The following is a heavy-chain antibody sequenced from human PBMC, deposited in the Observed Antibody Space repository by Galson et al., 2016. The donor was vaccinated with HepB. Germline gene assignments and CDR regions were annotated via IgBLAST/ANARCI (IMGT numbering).Heavy chain of an antibody. V-gene: IGHV4-59*01. CDR3: AGSGWSVYFQY. CDR2: VSDSGSP. J-gene: IGHJ4*02. Sequence: SETLSLTCTVSGDSMRNYHWSWIRQTPEKGLEWIAYVSDSGSPSYSPSLKSRVTISLDTSKKQLSLRLRSVTAADTAVYYCAGSGWSVYFQYWGQGAVVTVSS. CDR1: GDSMRNYH. D-gene: IGHD6-19*01.